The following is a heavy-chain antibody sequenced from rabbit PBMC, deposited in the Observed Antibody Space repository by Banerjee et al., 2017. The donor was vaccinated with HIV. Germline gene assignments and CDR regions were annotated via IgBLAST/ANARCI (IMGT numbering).Heavy chain of an antibody. CDR3: AREYAGGGGDYYFNL. CDR1: GFSFSNTYH. CDR2: INSGGNT. D-gene: IGHD4-2*01. J-gene: IGHJ4*01. Sequence: QEQLEESGGDLVKPGASLTLTCTASGFSFSNTYHMCWVRQAPGKGLEWIGYINSGGNTWHASWAKGRFTISKTSSTTVTLQMTSLTAADTATYFCAREYAGGGGDYYFNLWGQGPSSPS. V-gene: IGHV1S45*01.